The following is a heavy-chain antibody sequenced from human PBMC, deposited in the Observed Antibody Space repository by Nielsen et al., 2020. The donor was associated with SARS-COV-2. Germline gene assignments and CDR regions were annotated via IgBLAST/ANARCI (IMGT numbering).Heavy chain of an antibody. CDR2: ISSSSSYI. Sequence: GESLKISCAASGFTFSSYSMNWVHQAPGKGLEWVSSISSSSSYIYYADSVKGRFTISRDNAKNSLYLQMNSLRAEDTAVYYCARLGTAAGLDYWGQGTLVTVSS. CDR1: GFTFSSYS. V-gene: IGHV3-21*01. D-gene: IGHD6-13*01. CDR3: ARLGTAAGLDY. J-gene: IGHJ4*02.